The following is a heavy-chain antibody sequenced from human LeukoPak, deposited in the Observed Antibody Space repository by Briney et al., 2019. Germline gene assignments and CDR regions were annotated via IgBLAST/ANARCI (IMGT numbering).Heavy chain of an antibody. D-gene: IGHD2-2*01. CDR1: GFTFKSYS. CDR3: ARDHQHAFDI. J-gene: IGHJ3*02. Sequence: GGSLRLSCEASGFTFKSYSMNWVRQAPGKGLEWFSYISGGSGTTKYADSVRGRFTIYRDNAQNSLYVQMDSLRAEDTAVYYCARDHQHAFDIWGQGTMVTVSS. CDR2: ISGGSGTT. V-gene: IGHV3-48*01.